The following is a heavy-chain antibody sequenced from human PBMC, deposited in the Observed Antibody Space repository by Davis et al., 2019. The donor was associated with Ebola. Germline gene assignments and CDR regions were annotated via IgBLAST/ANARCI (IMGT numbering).Heavy chain of an antibody. CDR3: ASSEWYCSGGSCFTFDY. V-gene: IGHV1-18*04. Sequence: ASVKVSCKASGYTFTSYGISWVRQAPGQGLEWMGWISAYNGNTNYAQKLQGRVTMTTDTSTSTAYMELRSLRSDDTAVYYCASSEWYCSGGSCFTFDYWGQGTLVTVSS. CDR1: GYTFTSYG. D-gene: IGHD2-15*01. J-gene: IGHJ4*02. CDR2: ISAYNGNT.